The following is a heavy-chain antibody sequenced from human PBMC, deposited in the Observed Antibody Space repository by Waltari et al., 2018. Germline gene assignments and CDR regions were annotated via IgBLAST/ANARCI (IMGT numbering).Heavy chain of an antibody. CDR3: MTLPIFGLVIKNY. J-gene: IGHJ1*01. CDR1: GYSFTAQF. CDR2: VDPEDGET. V-gene: IGHV1-69-2*01. D-gene: IGHD3-3*01. Sequence: EVHLTQSGAEVKKPGATVKISCKASGYSFTAQFLHWVRQAPGKGPEWIGRVDPEDGETTLAEKFEGRVTITADTSTDTAYMDLSRLRSEDTALYYCMTLPIFGLVIKNYWGQGTLVTVSS.